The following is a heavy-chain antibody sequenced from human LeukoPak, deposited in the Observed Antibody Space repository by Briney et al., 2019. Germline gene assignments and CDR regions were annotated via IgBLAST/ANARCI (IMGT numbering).Heavy chain of an antibody. V-gene: IGHV3-9*01. J-gene: IGHJ4*02. CDR1: GFIFDDHA. Sequence: PGRSLRLSCAASGFIFDDHAMHWVRQAPGKALEWVSGIGWLSGKISGNTDYADSVKGRFTISRDNGKNSLYLQMNSLRVGDTAVYYCAKDLAAAGSRGFDSWGQGTLVTVSS. CDR3: AKDLAAAGSRGFDS. D-gene: IGHD6-13*01. CDR2: IGWLSGKISGNT.